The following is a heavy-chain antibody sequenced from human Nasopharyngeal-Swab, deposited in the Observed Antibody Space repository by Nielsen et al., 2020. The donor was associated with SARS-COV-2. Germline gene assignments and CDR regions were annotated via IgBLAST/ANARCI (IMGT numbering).Heavy chain of an antibody. CDR3: ARMTGVVVAATPAFDI. J-gene: IGHJ3*02. V-gene: IGHV4-59*01. D-gene: IGHD2-15*01. Sequence: SETLSLTCTVSGGSISSYYWSWIRQPPGKGLEWIGYIYYSGSTNYNPSLKSRVTISVDTSKNQFSLKLSSVTAADTAVYYCARMTGVVVAATPAFDIWGQGTMVTVSS. CDR2: IYYSGST. CDR1: GGSISSYY.